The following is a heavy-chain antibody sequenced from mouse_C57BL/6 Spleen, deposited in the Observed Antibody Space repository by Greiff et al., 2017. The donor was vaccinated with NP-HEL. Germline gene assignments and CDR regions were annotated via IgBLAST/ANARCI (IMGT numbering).Heavy chain of an antibody. D-gene: IGHD2-4*01. CDR3: ARGWDYDWFAC. V-gene: IGHV1-59*01. Sequence: VQLQQPGAELVRPGTSVKLSCKASGYTFTSYWMHWVKQRPGQGLEWIGVIDPSDSYTNYNQKFKGKATLTVDTSSSTAYMQLSSLTSEDSAVYYCARGWDYDWFACWGQGTLVTVSA. J-gene: IGHJ3*01. CDR2: IDPSDSYT. CDR1: GYTFTSYW.